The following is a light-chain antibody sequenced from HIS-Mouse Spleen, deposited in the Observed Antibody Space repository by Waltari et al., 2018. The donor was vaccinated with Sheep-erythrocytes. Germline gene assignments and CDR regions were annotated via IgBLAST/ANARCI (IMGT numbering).Light chain of an antibody. J-gene: IGLJ2*01. CDR1: ALPKKY. CDR3: YSTDSSGNQV. Sequence: SYELTQPPSVSVSPGQTARITCSGDALPKKYAYWYQQKSGQAPVLVLYEDSKRPSGIPGRFSGSSSGTMATLTSSGAQVEDEADYYCYSTDSSGNQVFGGGTKLTVL. V-gene: IGLV3-10*01. CDR2: EDS.